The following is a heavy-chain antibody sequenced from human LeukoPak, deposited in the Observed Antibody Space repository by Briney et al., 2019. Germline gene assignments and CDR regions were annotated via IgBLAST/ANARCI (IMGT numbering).Heavy chain of an antibody. CDR2: IIPILGIA. J-gene: IGHJ4*02. CDR1: GGTFSSYT. V-gene: IGHV1-69*02. D-gene: IGHD6-13*01. Sequence: GSSVKVSCKASGGTFSSYTISWVRQAPGQGLEWMGRIIPILGIANYAQKFQGRVTITTDESTSTAYMELSSLRSEDTAVYYCANEPSIAAAGSDYWGQGTLVTVSS. CDR3: ANEPSIAAAGSDY.